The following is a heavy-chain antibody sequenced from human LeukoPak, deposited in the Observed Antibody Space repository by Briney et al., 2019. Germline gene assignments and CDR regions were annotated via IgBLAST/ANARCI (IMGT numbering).Heavy chain of an antibody. CDR1: GDSMRTYY. CDR3: ARGRNYYDSSGYDDYFDY. V-gene: IGHV4-59*01. CDR2: IYSSGYT. D-gene: IGHD3-22*01. J-gene: IGHJ4*02. Sequence: SSGTLSLTCTVSGDSMRTYYWTWIRQPPGKGLEWIGYIYSSGYTNYNPSPKSRVTISVDTSKNQFSLKLSSVTAADTAVYYCARGRNYYDSSGYDDYFDYWGQGTLVTVSS.